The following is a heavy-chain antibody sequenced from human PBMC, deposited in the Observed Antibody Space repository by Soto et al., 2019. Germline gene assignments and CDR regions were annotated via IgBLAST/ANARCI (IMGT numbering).Heavy chain of an antibody. Sequence: QVHLVESGGGVVQPGKSLRLSCAASGFTFDNYGMLWVRQAPDKGLEWVALISYDDSYRYYTNSVRGRFTISRDNSKNMVFLHMNSLQGDDTAVYYCAGGDYGDSIDFWGQGTLVTVSS. CDR2: ISYDDSYR. D-gene: IGHD4-17*01. J-gene: IGHJ4*02. V-gene: IGHV3-33*01. CDR1: GFTFDNYG. CDR3: AGGDYGDSIDF.